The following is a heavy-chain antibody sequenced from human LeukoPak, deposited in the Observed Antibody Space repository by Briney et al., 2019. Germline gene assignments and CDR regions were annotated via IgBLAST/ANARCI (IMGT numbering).Heavy chain of an antibody. D-gene: IGHD2-15*01. CDR3: ARVLCSGGKCPFDY. Sequence: SETLSLTCTVSGGSMSISPDYWGWIRQPPGKGLEWIESIYYSGSLYYNPSLRSRVTISVDTSKNQFSLKLSSVAAADTAVYYCARVLCSGGKCPFDYWGQGTLVTVSS. V-gene: IGHV4-39*01. J-gene: IGHJ4*02. CDR1: GGSMSISPDY. CDR2: IYYSGSL.